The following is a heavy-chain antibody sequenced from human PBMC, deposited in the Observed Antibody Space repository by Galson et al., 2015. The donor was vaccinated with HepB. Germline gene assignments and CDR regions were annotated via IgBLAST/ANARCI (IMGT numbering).Heavy chain of an antibody. CDR2: ISSSSSYI. CDR3: ARDRVAAADTFDY. V-gene: IGHV3-21*01. J-gene: IGHJ4*02. Sequence: SLRLSCAASGFTFSSYSMNWVRQAPGKGLEWVSSISSSSSYIYYADSVKGRFTISRDNAKNSLYLQMNSLRAEDTAVYYCARDRVAAADTFDYWGQGTLVTVSS. D-gene: IGHD6-13*01. CDR1: GFTFSSYS.